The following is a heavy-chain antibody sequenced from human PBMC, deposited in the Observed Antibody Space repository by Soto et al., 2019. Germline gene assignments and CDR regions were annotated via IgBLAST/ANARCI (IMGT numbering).Heavy chain of an antibody. CDR2: ITTSGGTT. J-gene: IGHJ4*02. Sequence: GGSLRLSCAASGVTFSSYAMSWVRQAPGKGLEWVSAITTSGGTTYYADSVQGRFTISRDNSKNTLFLQMNSLRADDTAVYYCAKVYDSSGYYYHDWGQGTLVTVSS. V-gene: IGHV3-23*01. CDR3: AKVYDSSGYYYHD. D-gene: IGHD3-22*01. CDR1: GVTFSSYA.